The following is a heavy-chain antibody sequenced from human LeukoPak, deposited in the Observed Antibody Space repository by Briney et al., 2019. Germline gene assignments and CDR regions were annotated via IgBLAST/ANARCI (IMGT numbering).Heavy chain of an antibody. D-gene: IGHD6-19*01. Sequence: SETLSLTCTVSGGSISSSSYSWGWIRQPPGKGLEWIGSIYYSGSTYYNPSLKSRVTISVDTSKNQFSLKLSSVTAADTAVYYCARPRSQWLVYFDYWGQGTLVTVSS. J-gene: IGHJ4*02. CDR2: IYYSGST. CDR1: GGSISSSSYS. CDR3: ARPRSQWLVYFDY. V-gene: IGHV4-39*01.